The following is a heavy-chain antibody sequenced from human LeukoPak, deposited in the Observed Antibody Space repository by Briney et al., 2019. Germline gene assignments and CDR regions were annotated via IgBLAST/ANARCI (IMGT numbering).Heavy chain of an antibody. CDR3: ARGRRPDYMDV. CDR1: GYTFTSYD. J-gene: IGHJ6*03. CDR2: MNPSSGNT. Sequence: RGASVKVSCKASGYTFTSYDINWVRQATGQGLEWMGWMNPSSGNTGYAQKFQGRVSMTRNTSINTAYMELSSLRSADTAVYYCARGRRPDYMDVWGKGTTVTISS. V-gene: IGHV1-8*01.